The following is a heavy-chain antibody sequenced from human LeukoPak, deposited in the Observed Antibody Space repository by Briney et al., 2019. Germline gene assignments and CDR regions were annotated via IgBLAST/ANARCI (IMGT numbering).Heavy chain of an antibody. V-gene: IGHV4-4*08. D-gene: IGHD5-18*01. CDR2: IYTSGST. CDR3: ARSGRGYSYGPMYYFDY. CDR1: GGSISSYY. Sequence: KPSETLSLTCTVSGGSISSYYWSWFGQPPGKGLGGIGYIYTSGSTNYNPSLKSRVTISVDTSKNQFSLKLRSVTAADTAVYYCARSGRGYSYGPMYYFDYWGQGTLVTVSS. J-gene: IGHJ4*02.